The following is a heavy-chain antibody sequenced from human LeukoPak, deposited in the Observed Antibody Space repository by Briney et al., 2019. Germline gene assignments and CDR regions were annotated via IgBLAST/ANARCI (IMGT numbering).Heavy chain of an antibody. CDR3: AKARTNRGYSGYENWFDP. D-gene: IGHD5-12*01. V-gene: IGHV3-23*01. Sequence: PGGSLRLSCAASGFTFSSYAMSWVRQAPGKGLEWVSAISGSGGSTYYADSVKGRFTISRDNSKNTLYLQMNSLRAEDTAVYYCAKARTNRGYSGYENWFDPWGQGTLVTVSS. CDR2: ISGSGGST. CDR1: GFTFSSYA. J-gene: IGHJ5*02.